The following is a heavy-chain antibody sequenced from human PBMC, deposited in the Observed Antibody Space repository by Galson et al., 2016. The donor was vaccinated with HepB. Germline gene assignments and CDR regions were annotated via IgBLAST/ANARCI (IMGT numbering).Heavy chain of an antibody. CDR2: VXXVGXX. CDR3: XRASKEGWNVFWFDP. J-gene: IGHJ5*02. Sequence: SETLSLTCAVSGGSIXXXNYXXXWXXXPPXXXLEXXXNVXXVGXXXYNXXLKSRVXXSLDTSQTRFSLRLSSVTAAXXXVYFCXRASKEGWNVFWFDPWGXXTLXTXSS. D-gene: IGHD1-1*01. CDR1: GGSIXXXNYX. V-gene: IGHV4-39*07.